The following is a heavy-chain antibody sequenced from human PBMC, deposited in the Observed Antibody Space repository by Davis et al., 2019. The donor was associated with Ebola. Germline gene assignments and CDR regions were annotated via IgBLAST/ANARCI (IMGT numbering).Heavy chain of an antibody. V-gene: IGHV1-69*06. CDR1: GGTFSSYA. Sequence: SVKVSCKASGGTFSSYAISWVRQAPGQGLEWMGGIIPIFGTANYAQKFQGRVTITADKSTSTAYMELSSLRSEDTAVYYCASRLLWFRELLYEHDYWGQGTLVTVSS. D-gene: IGHD3-10*01. J-gene: IGHJ4*02. CDR3: ASRLLWFRELLYEHDY. CDR2: IIPIFGTA.